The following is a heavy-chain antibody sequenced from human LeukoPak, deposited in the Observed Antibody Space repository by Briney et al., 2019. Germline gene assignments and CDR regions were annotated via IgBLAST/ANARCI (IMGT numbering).Heavy chain of an antibody. J-gene: IGHJ4*02. CDR3: ARDLGDYGDYVGTDY. Sequence: GGSLRLSCAASGFTFSSYAMSWVRQAPGKGLEWVAVIWYDGSNKYYADSVKGRFTISRDNSKNTLYLQMNSLRAEDTAVYYCARDLGDYGDYVGTDYWGQGTLVTVSS. CDR1: GFTFSSYA. D-gene: IGHD4-17*01. CDR2: IWYDGSNK. V-gene: IGHV3-33*08.